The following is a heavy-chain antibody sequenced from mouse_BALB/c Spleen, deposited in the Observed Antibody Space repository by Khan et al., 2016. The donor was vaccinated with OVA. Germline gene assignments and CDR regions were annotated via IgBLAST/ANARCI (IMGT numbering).Heavy chain of an antibody. CDR2: ISYSGST. CDR3: ARGRAY. CDR1: GYSITSDYA. D-gene: IGHD3-3*01. Sequence: EVKLEVSGPGLVKPSQSLSLTCTVVGYSITSDYAWNWIRQFPGNKLEWMGYISYSGSTSYTPSLKSRISITRDTSKNQFFLQLNSVTTEDTATYYCARGRAYWGQGTLVTVSA. V-gene: IGHV3-2*02. J-gene: IGHJ3*01.